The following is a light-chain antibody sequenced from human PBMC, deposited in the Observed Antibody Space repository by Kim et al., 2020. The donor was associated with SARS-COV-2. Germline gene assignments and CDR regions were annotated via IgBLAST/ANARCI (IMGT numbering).Light chain of an antibody. CDR1: SGRIASNF. CDR3: QSGRL. CDR2: EDN. Sequence: NFMLTQPHSVSESPGKTVTISCTHSSGRIASNFVQWYQQRPGSAPTSVIYEDNQRPSWVPDRFSGSIDDSSNSASLTISGLKTEDEADYYCQSGRLFGGGTQLTVL. V-gene: IGLV6-57*04. J-gene: IGLJ2*01.